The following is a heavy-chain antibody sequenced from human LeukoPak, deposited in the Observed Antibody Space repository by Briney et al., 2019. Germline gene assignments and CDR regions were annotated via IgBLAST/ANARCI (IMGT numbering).Heavy chain of an antibody. J-gene: IGHJ4*02. Sequence: PSQTLSLTCTVSGGSISSGSYYWSWIRQPAGKVLEWIGRIYTSGSTNYNPSLKSRVTISVDTSKNQFSLKLSSVTAADTAVYYCARGYGGKLYYFDYWGQGTLVTVSS. V-gene: IGHV4-61*02. CDR2: IYTSGST. CDR1: GGSISSGSYY. CDR3: ARGYGGKLYYFDY. D-gene: IGHD4-23*01.